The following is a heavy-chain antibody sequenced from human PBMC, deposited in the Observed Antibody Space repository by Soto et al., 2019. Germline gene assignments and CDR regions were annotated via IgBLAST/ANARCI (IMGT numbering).Heavy chain of an antibody. J-gene: IGHJ4*02. CDR1: GGSFSGYY. CDR2: INHSGST. V-gene: IGHV4-34*01. CDR3: ARTQGDNYGDYDY. Sequence: SETLSLTCAVYGGSFSGYYWSWIRQPPGKGLEWIGEINHSGSTNYNPSLKSRVTISVDTSKNQFSLKLSSVTAADTAVYYCARTQGDNYGDYDYWGQGTLVTVSS. D-gene: IGHD4-17*01.